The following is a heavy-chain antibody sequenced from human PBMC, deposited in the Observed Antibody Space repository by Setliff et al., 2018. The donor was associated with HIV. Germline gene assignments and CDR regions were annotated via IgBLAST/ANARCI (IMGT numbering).Heavy chain of an antibody. J-gene: IGHJ3*02. CDR3: ARIRGVIADASDI. CDR1: GYTFTTYG. Sequence: GASVKVSCKASGYTFTTYGISWVRQAPGQGLEWMGWISGYNGNANYAQKLLGRVVMTTDTSTTTAYMELRSLRSDDTAVYYCARIRGVIADASDIWGQGTMVT. CDR2: ISGYNGNA. V-gene: IGHV1-18*01. D-gene: IGHD3-10*01.